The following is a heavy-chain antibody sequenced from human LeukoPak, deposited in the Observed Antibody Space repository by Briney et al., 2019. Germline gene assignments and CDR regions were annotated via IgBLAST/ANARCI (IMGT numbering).Heavy chain of an antibody. CDR3: AASSMVRGVTHFDY. D-gene: IGHD3-10*01. CDR1: GFTFTSSA. V-gene: IGHV1-58*02. J-gene: IGHJ4*02. CDR2: IVVGSGNT. Sequence: SVKVSCKASGFTFTSSAMQWLRQARGQRLEWIGWIVVGSGNTNYAQKFQERVTITRDMSTSTAYMELSSLRSEDTAVYYCAASSMVRGVTHFDYWGQGTLVTVSS.